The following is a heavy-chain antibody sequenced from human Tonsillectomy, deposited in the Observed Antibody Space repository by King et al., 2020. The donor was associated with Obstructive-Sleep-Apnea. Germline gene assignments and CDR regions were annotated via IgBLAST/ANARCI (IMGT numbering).Heavy chain of an antibody. V-gene: IGHV4-4*07. D-gene: IGHD2-2*01. CDR2: IYTSGST. CDR3: ARDIVVIPATMSVEVRYFDY. J-gene: IGHJ4*02. CDR1: GGSINSYY. Sequence: VQLQESGPGLVKPSETLSLTCTVSGGSINSYYLSWIRQPAGKGLEWIGRIYTSGSTNYNPSLKSLVTMSVDTSKNQLSLKLSPVTAADTSMYSCARDIVVIPATMSVEVRYFDYWGQGTLVTVSS.